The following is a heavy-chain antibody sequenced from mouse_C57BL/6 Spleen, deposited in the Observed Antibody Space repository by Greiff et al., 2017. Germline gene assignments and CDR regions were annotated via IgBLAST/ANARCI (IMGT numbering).Heavy chain of an antibody. CDR2: IWGDGST. J-gene: IGHJ4*01. Sequence: QVQLQQSGPGLVAPSQSLSITCTVSGFSLTSYGVSWVRQPPGKGLEWLGVIWGDGSTNYHSALISRLSISKDNSKSQVFLKLNSLQTDDTATYYCSGGTTVVATSPYYAMDYWGQGTSVTVSS. CDR1: GFSLTSYG. CDR3: SGGTTVVATSPYYAMDY. D-gene: IGHD1-1*01. V-gene: IGHV2-3*01.